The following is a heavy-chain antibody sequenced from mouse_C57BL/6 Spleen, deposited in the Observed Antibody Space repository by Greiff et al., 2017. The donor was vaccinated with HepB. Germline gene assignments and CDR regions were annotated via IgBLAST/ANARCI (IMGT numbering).Heavy chain of an antibody. J-gene: IGHJ3*01. D-gene: IGHD2-13*01. CDR2: IDPSDSET. V-gene: IGHV1-52*01. CDR3: AGGDGGAWFAY. Sequence: QVQLQQPGAELVRPGSSVKLSCKASGYTFTSYWMHWVKQRPIQGLEWIGNIDPSDSETHYNQKFKDKATLTVDKSSSTAYMQLSSLTSEDSAVYYCAGGDGGAWFAYWGQGTLVTVSA. CDR1: GYTFTSYW.